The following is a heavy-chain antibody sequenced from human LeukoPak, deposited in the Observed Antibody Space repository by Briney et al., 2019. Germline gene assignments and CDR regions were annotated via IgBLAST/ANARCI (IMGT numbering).Heavy chain of an antibody. CDR3: TTDSYCSTTTCYASSNYHYGLDA. J-gene: IGHJ6*04. CDR2: IYRNADGGTT. V-gene: IGHV3-15*05. D-gene: IGHD2-2*01. Sequence: GGSLRLSCAASGFTFSNAWMTWVRQAPGKGLEWVGRIYRNADGGTTDYAAPVKGRFTISRDDSKNTLYLQMNSLKTEDTAVYYCTTDSYCSTTTCYASSNYHYGLDAWGKGTTVTVSS. CDR1: GFTFSNAW.